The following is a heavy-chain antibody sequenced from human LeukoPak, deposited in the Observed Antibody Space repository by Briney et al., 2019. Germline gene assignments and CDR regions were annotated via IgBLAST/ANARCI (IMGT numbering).Heavy chain of an antibody. J-gene: IGHJ3*02. D-gene: IGHD3-3*01. Sequence: GASVKVSCKASGYTFTGYYMHWVRRAPGQGLEWMGWINPNSGGTNYAQKFQGRVTMTRDTSISTAYMELSRLRSDDTAVYYCARVFGVVIDAFDIWGQGTMVTVSS. CDR2: INPNSGGT. CDR3: ARVFGVVIDAFDI. V-gene: IGHV1-2*02. CDR1: GYTFTGYY.